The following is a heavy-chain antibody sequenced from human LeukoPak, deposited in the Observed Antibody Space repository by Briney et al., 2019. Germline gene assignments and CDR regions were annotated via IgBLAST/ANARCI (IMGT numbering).Heavy chain of an antibody. CDR1: GFTFNSFG. J-gene: IGHJ3*02. CDR3: AKDYDSSGWAAFDI. D-gene: IGHD3-22*01. Sequence: GGSLRLSCAASGFTFNSFGMHWVRQAPGKGLEWVAVISYDGSNKYFADSVKGRFTISRDNSKNTLYLQMNSLRAEDTAVYYCAKDYDSSGWAAFDIWGQGTMVIVSS. V-gene: IGHV3-30*18. CDR2: ISYDGSNK.